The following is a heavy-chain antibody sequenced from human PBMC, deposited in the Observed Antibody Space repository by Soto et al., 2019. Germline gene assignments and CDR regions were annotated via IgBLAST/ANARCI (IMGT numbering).Heavy chain of an antibody. J-gene: IGHJ4*02. D-gene: IGHD4-17*01. CDR1: GGSISSSSYY. CDR2: IYYSGST. V-gene: IGHV4-39*01. CDR3: ARRDKTVTLDY. Sequence: PSETLSLTCTVSGGSISSSSYYWAWIRQPPGKGLEWIGSIYYSGSTFYNPSLKSRVTISADSSKNQFSLKLTSVTAADTAVYYCARRDKTVTLDYWGQGTLVTVSS.